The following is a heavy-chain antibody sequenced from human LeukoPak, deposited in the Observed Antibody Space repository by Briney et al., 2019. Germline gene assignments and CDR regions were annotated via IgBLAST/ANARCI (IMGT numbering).Heavy chain of an antibody. CDR2: IYPGDSDT. CDR1: GYSFTSYW. CDR3: ARGAGATFSRFDP. Sequence: GESLKISCKGSGYSFTSYWIGWVRQMPGKGLEWRGIIYPGDSDTRYSPSFQGQVTISADKTISTAYLQWSSLKASDTAMYYCARGAGATFSRFDPWGQGTLVTVSS. J-gene: IGHJ5*02. V-gene: IGHV5-51*01. D-gene: IGHD1-26*01.